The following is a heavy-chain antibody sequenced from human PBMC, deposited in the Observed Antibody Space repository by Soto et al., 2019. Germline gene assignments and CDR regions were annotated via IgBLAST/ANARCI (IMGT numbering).Heavy chain of an antibody. J-gene: IGHJ4*02. CDR2: IKQDGSEK. Sequence: EVHLVESGGGLVQPGGSLRLSCTASRFTFSNYWMSWVRQAPGKGPEWVANIKQDGSEKYYVDSVKGRFTISRDNAKNSLYLQMNSLRAEDTAVYYCARDGYWGQGTLVTVSS. V-gene: IGHV3-7*01. CDR1: RFTFSNYW. CDR3: ARDGY.